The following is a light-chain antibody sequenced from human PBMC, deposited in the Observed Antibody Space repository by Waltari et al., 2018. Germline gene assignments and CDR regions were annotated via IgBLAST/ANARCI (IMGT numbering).Light chain of an antibody. J-gene: IGLJ2*01. CDR3: CSYAGSYVL. CDR1: SSDIGNNNL. CDR2: EVT. Sequence: QSALTQPASVSGSPGQSITISCTGSSSDIGNNNLVSWDQQHPGKYPKLLLYEVTKRPSGFSDRFSASKSGNTASLTISGLQAEDEADYYCCSYAGSYVLIGGGTKLTVL. V-gene: IGLV2-23*02.